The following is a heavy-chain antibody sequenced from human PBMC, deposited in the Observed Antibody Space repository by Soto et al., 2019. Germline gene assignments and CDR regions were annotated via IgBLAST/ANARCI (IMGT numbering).Heavy chain of an antibody. V-gene: IGHV4-31*03. J-gene: IGHJ4*02. CDR1: DGSISSGGHY. CDR3: ARSRAPVYYFDY. D-gene: IGHD2-8*01. Sequence: SETLSLTCTVSDGSISSGGHYWSWIRQHPGKGLEWIGYIHYSGSTYYNPSLKSRVTISVDTSKNQFSLKLSSVTAADTAVYYCARSRAPVYYFDYWGQGTLVTVSS. CDR2: IHYSGST.